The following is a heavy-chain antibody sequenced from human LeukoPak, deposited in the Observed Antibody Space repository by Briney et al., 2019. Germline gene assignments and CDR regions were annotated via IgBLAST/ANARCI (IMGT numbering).Heavy chain of an antibody. J-gene: IGHJ1*01. V-gene: IGHV4-34*01. CDR3: ARGPYSSDAGY. CDR2: ISHTGHT. CDR1: GGSFTSYY. Sequence: SETLSLTCAVYGGSFTSYYWSWIRQPPGKGLEWIGEISHTGHTNYNPSLKSRVTMSVETSKNQLSLILSSVTAADTAVYYCARGPYSSDAGYWGQGTLVTVSS. D-gene: IGHD6-25*01.